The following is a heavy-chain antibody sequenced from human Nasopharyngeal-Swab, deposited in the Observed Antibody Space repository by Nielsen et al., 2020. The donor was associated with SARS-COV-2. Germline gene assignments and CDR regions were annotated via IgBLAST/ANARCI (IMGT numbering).Heavy chain of an antibody. D-gene: IGHD6-19*01. Sequence: ASVKVSCKASGYTFTGYYMHWVRQAPEQGLEWMGRINPNSGGTNYAQKFQGRVTMTRDTSISTAYMELSRLRSDDTAVYYCARSVAGTTHYYYYYGMDVWGQGTTVTVSS. V-gene: IGHV1-2*06. CDR1: GYTFTGYY. J-gene: IGHJ6*02. CDR3: ARSVAGTTHYYYYYGMDV. CDR2: INPNSGGT.